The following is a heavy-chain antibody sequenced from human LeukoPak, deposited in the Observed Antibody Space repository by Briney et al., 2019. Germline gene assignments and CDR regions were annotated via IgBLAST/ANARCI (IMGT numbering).Heavy chain of an antibody. V-gene: IGHV4-59*01. CDR3: ARGRSNYYGMDV. CDR1: DGSINSYY. CDR2: ICYNGNT. J-gene: IGHJ6*02. Sequence: SETLSLTCSVSDGSINSYYWNWIRRPPGKGLEWIGYICYNGNTNYSPSLKSRVTMSVDTSKNLFSLKVSSVTAADTAVYYCARGRSNYYGMDVWGQGTTVTVSS.